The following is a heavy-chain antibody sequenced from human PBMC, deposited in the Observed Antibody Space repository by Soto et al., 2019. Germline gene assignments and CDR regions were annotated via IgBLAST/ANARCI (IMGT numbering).Heavy chain of an antibody. J-gene: IGHJ4*02. D-gene: IGHD2-15*01. CDR3: AKDSGYCSGGSCSDY. V-gene: IGHV3-30*18. Sequence: VQLVESGGGVVQPGRSLRLSCAASGFTFSSYGMHWVRQAPGKGLEWVAVISYDGSNKYYADSVKGRFTISRDNSKNTLYLQMNSLRAEDTAVYYCAKDSGYCSGGSCSDYWGQGTLVTVSS. CDR1: GFTFSSYG. CDR2: ISYDGSNK.